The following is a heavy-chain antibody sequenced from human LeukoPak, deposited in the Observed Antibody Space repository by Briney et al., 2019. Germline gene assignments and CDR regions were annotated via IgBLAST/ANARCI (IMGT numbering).Heavy chain of an antibody. Sequence: GGSLRLSCAASGFTFTTHAMSWVRQAPGKGLEWVSAISGSGGSTYYADSVKGRSTISRDNSRNTLYLQMNSLRAEDTAVYYCAKYDILTGYPIGGFDYWGQGTLVTVSS. CDR3: AKYDILTGYPIGGFDY. J-gene: IGHJ4*02. CDR2: ISGSGGST. D-gene: IGHD3-9*01. CDR1: GFTFTTHA. V-gene: IGHV3-23*01.